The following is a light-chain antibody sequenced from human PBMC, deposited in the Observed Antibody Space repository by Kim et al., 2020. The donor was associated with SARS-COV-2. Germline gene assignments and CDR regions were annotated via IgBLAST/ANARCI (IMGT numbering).Light chain of an antibody. CDR3: QQYNDWPPLT. CDR1: QSLTSN. J-gene: IGKJ4*01. CDR2: GAS. V-gene: IGKV3-15*01. Sequence: SPGERATLSSRASQSLTSNLAWYQQKPGQAPRLLIYGASTRATGIPARFSGSGSATEFTLTINSLQSEDFAVYYCQQYNDWPPLTFGGGTKVDIK.